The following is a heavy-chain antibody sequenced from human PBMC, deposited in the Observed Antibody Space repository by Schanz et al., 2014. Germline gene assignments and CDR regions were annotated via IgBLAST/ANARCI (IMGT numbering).Heavy chain of an antibody. CDR2: ISVYTGNT. CDR1: GYTFTTYA. D-gene: IGHD3-9*01. V-gene: IGHV1-18*01. Sequence: QIQLVQSGPEVKKPGASVRVSCKASGYTFTTYAMSWVRQAPGQGLEWVGWISVYTGNTKYGQKVQGRVTMTADTYTSTAYKELRSLRSDDTDVYYCARDAADFYDILTEEDYWGQGTLVTVSS. J-gene: IGHJ4*02. CDR3: ARDAADFYDILTEEDY.